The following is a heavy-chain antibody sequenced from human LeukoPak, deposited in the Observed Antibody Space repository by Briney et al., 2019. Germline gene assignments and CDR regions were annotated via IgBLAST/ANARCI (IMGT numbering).Heavy chain of an antibody. CDR2: INPNTGYT. Sequence: ASVKVSCKASGYTFTAYYMHWVRQAPGQGLEWMGWINPNTGYTNYAQNFQGRVTLTRDTSIVTLYMELSSLTSDDTAVYYCARGGVTVTGKTIDYWGQGTLVTVSS. CDR3: ARGGVTVTGKTIDY. V-gene: IGHV1-2*02. J-gene: IGHJ4*02. CDR1: GYTFTAYY. D-gene: IGHD6-19*01.